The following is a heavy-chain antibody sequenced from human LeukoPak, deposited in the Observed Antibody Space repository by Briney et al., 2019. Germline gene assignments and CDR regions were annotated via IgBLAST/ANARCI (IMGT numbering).Heavy chain of an antibody. Sequence: GSLRLSCAASGFTFSSYSMNWVRQAPGKGLEWVSSISRTSSYIYYADSVKGRFTISRDNAKNSLYLQMNSLRAEDTAVYYCARVGQAGGYDFGSFDYWGQGTLVTVSS. D-gene: IGHD5-12*01. CDR1: GFTFSSYS. CDR2: ISRTSSYI. CDR3: ARVGQAGGYDFGSFDY. V-gene: IGHV3-21*01. J-gene: IGHJ4*02.